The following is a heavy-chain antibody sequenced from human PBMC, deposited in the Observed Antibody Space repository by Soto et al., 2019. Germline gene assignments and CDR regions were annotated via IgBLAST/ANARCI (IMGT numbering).Heavy chain of an antibody. V-gene: IGHV3-23*01. J-gene: IGHJ4*02. Sequence: GGSLRLSCASSGFTFSSYAMSWVRQAPGKGLEWVSAISGSGGSTYYTDSVKGRFTISRDNSKNTLYLQMNSLRAEDTAVYYCAKGDRNWNFDYWGQGTLVTVSS. CDR3: AKGDRNWNFDY. CDR2: ISGSGGST. CDR1: GFTFSSYA. D-gene: IGHD1-1*01.